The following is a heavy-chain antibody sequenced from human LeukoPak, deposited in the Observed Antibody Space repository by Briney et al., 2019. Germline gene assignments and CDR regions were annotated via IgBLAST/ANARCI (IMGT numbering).Heavy chain of an antibody. V-gene: IGHV4-34*01. Sequence: SETLSLTCAVYGGSFSGYYWSWIRQPPGKGLEWIGEINHSGSTNYNPSLKSRVTISVDTSKNRFSLKLSSVTAADTAVYYCAGELSNYYYFDYWGQGTLVTVSS. CDR2: INHSGST. CDR3: AGELSNYYYFDY. CDR1: GGSFSGYY. D-gene: IGHD4-11*01. J-gene: IGHJ4*02.